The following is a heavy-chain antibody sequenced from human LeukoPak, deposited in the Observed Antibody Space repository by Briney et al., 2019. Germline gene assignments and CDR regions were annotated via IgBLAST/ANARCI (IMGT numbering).Heavy chain of an antibody. CDR3: ARDSGYCSSTGCYVHYFDY. Sequence: SGGSLRLSCAASGFTFSSYAMSWVRQAPGKGLEWVSAISGSGGSTYYADSVKGRFTISRDNSKNTLYLQMNSPRAEDTAVYYCARDSGYCSSTGCYVHYFDYWGQGTLVTVSS. CDR2: ISGSGGST. D-gene: IGHD2-2*01. V-gene: IGHV3-23*01. J-gene: IGHJ4*02. CDR1: GFTFSSYA.